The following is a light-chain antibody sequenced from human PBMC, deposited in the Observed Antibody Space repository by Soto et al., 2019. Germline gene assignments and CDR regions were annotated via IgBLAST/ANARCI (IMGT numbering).Light chain of an antibody. CDR2: AAS. Sequence: DIRMTQSPSSRSASVGDRVTFTGRASQGIADDLAWYQQKPTQAPKRMIYAASSLQSGVPSRFSGSGAGSEFTLTVISLQPEDFGTYCCRQHNSYPLTFRGGTTVEI. CDR1: QGIADD. V-gene: IGKV1-17*01. J-gene: IGKJ4*01. CDR3: RQHNSYPLT.